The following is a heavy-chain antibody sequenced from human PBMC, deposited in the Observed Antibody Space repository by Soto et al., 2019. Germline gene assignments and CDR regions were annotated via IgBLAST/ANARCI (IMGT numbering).Heavy chain of an antibody. V-gene: IGHV4-34*01. D-gene: IGHD6-19*01. Sequence: QVQLQQWGAGLLKPSETLSLTCAVYGGSFSGYYWSWIRQPPGKGLEWIGEINHSGSTNYNPSLKSRVTISVDTSKNQFSLKLSSVTAADTAVYYCARGKGIYSSGWFLLDYFDYWGQGTLVTVSS. CDR2: INHSGST. J-gene: IGHJ4*02. CDR1: GGSFSGYY. CDR3: ARGKGIYSSGWFLLDYFDY.